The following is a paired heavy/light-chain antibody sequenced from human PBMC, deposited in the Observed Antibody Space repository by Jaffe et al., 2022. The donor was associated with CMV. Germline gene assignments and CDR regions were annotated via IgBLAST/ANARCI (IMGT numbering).Heavy chain of an antibody. Sequence: EVQLVESGGRLVQPGGSLRLSCAASGFTFSNYWMHWVRQVPGKGLVWVSRIHKSGSNTQYADSVKGRFTISRDNAKNTVFLQMNSLRDEDTAVYYCARAIGWYDRTGYYSLSLDSWGHGTLVTVSS. CDR2: IHKSGSNT. V-gene: IGHV3-74*01. J-gene: IGHJ5*01. CDR3: ARAIGWYDRTGYYSLSLDS. D-gene: IGHD3-22*01. CDR1: GFTFSNYW.
Light chain of an antibody. CDR2: DVT. J-gene: IGLJ1*01. CDR3: TSYTSRSTLLI. V-gene: IGLV2-14*03. CDR1: SSDVGGYNY. Sequence: QSVLTQPASVSGSPGQSITISCTGSSSDVGGYNYVSWYQQHPGIAPKLMIFDVTNRPSGISNRFSGSKSGNTASLTISGLQSEDEADYYCTSYTSRSTLLIFGTGTKVTVL.